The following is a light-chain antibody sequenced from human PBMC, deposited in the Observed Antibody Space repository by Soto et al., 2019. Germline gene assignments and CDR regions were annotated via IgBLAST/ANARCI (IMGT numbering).Light chain of an antibody. V-gene: IGKV3D-15*01. CDR2: DAS. J-gene: IGKJ5*01. Sequence: TKSPATLSLSPGERATLSCRVSQSVSSYLAWYQQKPGQAPRLLLYDASNRATGIPARFSGSGSGTEFTLTISSLQSEDFAVYYCQQYNNWPPITFGQGTLLEI. CDR3: QQYNNWPPIT. CDR1: QSVSSY.